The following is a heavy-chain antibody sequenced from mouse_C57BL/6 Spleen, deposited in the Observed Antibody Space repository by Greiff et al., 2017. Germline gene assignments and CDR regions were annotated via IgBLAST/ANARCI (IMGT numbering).Heavy chain of an antibody. J-gene: IGHJ2*01. CDR2: INPNNGGT. Sequence: DVQLVESGPELVKPGASVKMSCKASGYTFTDYNMHWVKQSHGKSLEWIGYINPNNGGTSYNQKFKGKATLTVNKSSSTAYMELRSLTSEDSAVYYCARGYGSRYFDYWGQGTTLTVSS. CDR1: GYTFTDYN. CDR3: ARGYGSRYFDY. D-gene: IGHD1-1*01. V-gene: IGHV1-22*01.